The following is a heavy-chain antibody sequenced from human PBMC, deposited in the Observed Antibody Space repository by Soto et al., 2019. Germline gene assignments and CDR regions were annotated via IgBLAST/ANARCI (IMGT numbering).Heavy chain of an antibody. J-gene: IGHJ5*02. V-gene: IGHV2-5*01. Sequence: SRPAPVNATQTLTPTLIFSGFSLRTSGVDVVWIGQPPGKALEWLGFIYWNDAKRYSPSLKSRLTITKDTSKNQMVLTMTNMDPVDTATYYCAKSGSSGWYGWFDHCGQGTLVTVSS. D-gene: IGHD6-19*01. CDR2: IYWNDAK. CDR3: AKSGSSGWYGWFDH. CDR1: GFSLRTSGVD.